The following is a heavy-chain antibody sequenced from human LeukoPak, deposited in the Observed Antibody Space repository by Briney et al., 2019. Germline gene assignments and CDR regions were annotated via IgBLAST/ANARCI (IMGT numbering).Heavy chain of an antibody. CDR2: INHSGST. D-gene: IGHD4-11*01. CDR1: GGSFSGYY. J-gene: IGHJ4*02. V-gene: IGHV4-34*01. Sequence: SETLSLTCAVYGGSFSGYYWSWIRQPPGKGLEWIGEINHSGSTNYNPSLKSRVTISVDTSKNQFSLKLSSVTAADTAVYYCAREDGYSPFDYWGQGTLVTVSS. CDR3: AREDGYSPFDY.